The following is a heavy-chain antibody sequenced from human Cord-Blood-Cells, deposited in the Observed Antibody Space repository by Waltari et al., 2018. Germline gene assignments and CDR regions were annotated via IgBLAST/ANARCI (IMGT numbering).Heavy chain of an antibody. J-gene: IGHJ4*02. CDR2: IYTSGST. D-gene: IGHD1-7*01. CDR1: GVPLSSTS. V-gene: IGHV4-4*07. CDR3: ARDGGSWNYVY. Sequence: QVQLQESGPGLVQPSETLSLTCTAPGVPLSSTSWRWLRQPPGKGLEWIGRIYTSGSTNYNPSLKSRVTMSVDTSKNQFSLKLSSVTAADTAVYYCARDGGSWNYVYWGQGTLVTVSS.